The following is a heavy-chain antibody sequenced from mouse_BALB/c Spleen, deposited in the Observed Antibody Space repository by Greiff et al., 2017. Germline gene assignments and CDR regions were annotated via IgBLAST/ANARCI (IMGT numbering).Heavy chain of an antibody. V-gene: IGHV1-20*02. CDR2: INPYNGDT. CDR1: GYSFTGYF. Sequence: EVKLQESGPELVKPGASVKISCKASGYSFTGYFMNWVMQSHGKSLEWIGRINPYNGDTFYNQKFKGKATLTVDKSSSTAHMELRSLASEDSAVYYCARCEGGRGYYFDYWGQGTTLTVSS. D-gene: IGHD6-1*01. CDR3: ARCEGGRGYYFDY. J-gene: IGHJ2*01.